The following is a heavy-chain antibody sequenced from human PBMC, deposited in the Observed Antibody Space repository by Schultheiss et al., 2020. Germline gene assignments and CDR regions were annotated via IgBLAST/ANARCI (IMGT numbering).Heavy chain of an antibody. J-gene: IGHJ5*02. CDR2: INPNSGGT. Sequence: ASVKVSCKASGYTFTGYYMHWVRQAPGQGLEWMGWINPNSGGTNYAQKFQGRVTITADESTSTAYMELSSLRSEDTAVYYCARERDCGGDCYWSSWFDPWGQGTLVTVSS. V-gene: IGHV1-2*02. D-gene: IGHD2-21*01. CDR3: ARERDCGGDCYWSSWFDP. CDR1: GYTFTGYY.